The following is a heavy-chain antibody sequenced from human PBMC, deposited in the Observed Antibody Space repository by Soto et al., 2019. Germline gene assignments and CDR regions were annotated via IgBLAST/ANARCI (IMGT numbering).Heavy chain of an antibody. Sequence: SVKVSCNASGGNFSSYAISWVRQAPGQGLEWMGGIIPIFGTANYAQKFQGRVTITADESTSTAYMELSSLRSEDTAVYYCAMSLRFLEFPSNPYNWFDPWGQGTLVTVSS. V-gene: IGHV1-69*13. CDR3: AMSLRFLEFPSNPYNWFDP. D-gene: IGHD3-3*01. J-gene: IGHJ5*02. CDR1: GGNFSSYA. CDR2: IIPIFGTA.